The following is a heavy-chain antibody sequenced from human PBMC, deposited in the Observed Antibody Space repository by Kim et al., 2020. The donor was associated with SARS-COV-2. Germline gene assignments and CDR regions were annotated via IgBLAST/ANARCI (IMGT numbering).Heavy chain of an antibody. CDR2: INPIFGTA. Sequence: SVKVSCKASGGTFSSYSISWVRQAPGQGLEWMGVINPIFGTANYAQKFQGRVTITADESTSTAYMELSSLRSEDTAVYYCARGGRITIFGYSGSGSLDAVDIGGGETMVTVSS. CDR1: GGTFSSYS. J-gene: IGHJ3*02. CDR3: ARGGRITIFGYSGSGSLDAVDI. V-gene: IGHV1-69*13. D-gene: IGHD3-3*01.